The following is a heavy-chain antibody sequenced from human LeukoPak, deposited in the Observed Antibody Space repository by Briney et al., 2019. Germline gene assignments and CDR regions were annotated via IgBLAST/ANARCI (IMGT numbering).Heavy chain of an antibody. Sequence: SETLSLTCTVSGGSVSSGSYYWSWIRQPPGKGLEWIGYIYYSGSTNYNPSLKSRVTISVDTSKNQFSLKLSSVTATDTAVYYCARDKLWFNYWGQGTLVTVSS. J-gene: IGHJ4*02. D-gene: IGHD5-18*01. CDR2: IYYSGST. CDR3: ARDKLWFNY. CDR1: GGSVSSGSYY. V-gene: IGHV4-61*01.